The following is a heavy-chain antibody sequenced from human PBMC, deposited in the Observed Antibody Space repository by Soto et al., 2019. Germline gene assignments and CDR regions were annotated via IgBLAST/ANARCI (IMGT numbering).Heavy chain of an antibody. V-gene: IGHV4-4*02. CDR2: IYHSGSP. CDR3: ASRTYWSGGSCYRT. J-gene: IGHJ5*02. D-gene: IGHD2-15*01. Sequence: QVQLQESGPGLVKPSGTLSLTCAVSSGSISSSNWWSWVRQPPGKGLEWIGEIYHSGSPNYNPSLKSRFTISVYKSKNQFSLKRSSVTAADTAVYYCASRTYWSGGSCYRTWGQGTLVTVSS. CDR1: SGSISSSNW.